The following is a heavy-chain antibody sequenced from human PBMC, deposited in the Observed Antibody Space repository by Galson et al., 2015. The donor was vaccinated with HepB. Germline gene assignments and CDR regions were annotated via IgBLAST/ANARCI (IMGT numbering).Heavy chain of an antibody. CDR1: GFTFSSYS. CDR3: ARAPPGGVPASTGMDV. Sequence: SLRLSCAASGFTFSSYSMNWVRQAPGKGLEWVSYISSSSSTIYYADSVKGRFTISRDNAKNSLYLQMNSLRAEDTAVYYCARAPPGGVPASTGMDVWGQGTTVTVSS. D-gene: IGHD5/OR15-5a*01. CDR2: ISSSSSTI. J-gene: IGHJ6*02. V-gene: IGHV3-48*04.